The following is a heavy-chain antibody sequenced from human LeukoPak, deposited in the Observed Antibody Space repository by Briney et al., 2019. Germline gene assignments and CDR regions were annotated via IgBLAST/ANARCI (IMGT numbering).Heavy chain of an antibody. CDR2: ISSDGNKN. CDR1: GFIFSDYG. CDR3: AKHDGPIVVVTAKLDY. J-gene: IGHJ4*02. Sequence: GGSLRLSCAASGFIFSDYGMHWVRQAPGKGLEWVAFISSDGNKNYYEDSVKGRFTISRDNSKNTLFLQMSSLRPEDTAMYYCAKHDGPIVVVTAKLDYWGLGTLVTVSS. D-gene: IGHD2-21*02. V-gene: IGHV3-30*02.